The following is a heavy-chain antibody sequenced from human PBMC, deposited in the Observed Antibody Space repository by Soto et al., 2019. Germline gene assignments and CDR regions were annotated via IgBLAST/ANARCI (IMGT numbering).Heavy chain of an antibody. D-gene: IGHD4-17*01. Sequence: SQTLSLTCAISGDSVSSNSAAWNWIRQSPSRGLEWLGRTYYRSKWYNDYAVSVKSRITINPDTSKNQFSLQLNSVTPEDTAVYYCARSDYGDYGYYYYYMDVWGKGTTVTVSS. CDR1: GDSVSSNSAA. V-gene: IGHV6-1*01. CDR3: ARSDYGDYGYYYYYMDV. J-gene: IGHJ6*03. CDR2: TYYRSKWYN.